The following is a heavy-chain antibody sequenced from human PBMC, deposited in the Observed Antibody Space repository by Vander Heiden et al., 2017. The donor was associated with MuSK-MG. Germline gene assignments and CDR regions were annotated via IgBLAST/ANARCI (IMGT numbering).Heavy chain of an antibody. J-gene: IGHJ4*02. CDR1: GFTFRSYA. D-gene: IGHD2-15*01. CDR3: VGRGYCSGGSCYLDY. Sequence: EVQLVESAGGLVQPGGSLRLSCSAYGFTFRSYAMHWVRQAPGKGLEYVSAISSNGGSTYYADSVKGRFTISRDNSKNTLYLQMSSLRAEDTAVYYCVGRGYCSGGSCYLDYWGQGNLVTVSS. V-gene: IGHV3-64D*06. CDR2: ISSNGGST.